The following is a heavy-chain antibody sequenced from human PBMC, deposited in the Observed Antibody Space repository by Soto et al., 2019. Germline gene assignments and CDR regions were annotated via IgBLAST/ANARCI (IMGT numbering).Heavy chain of an antibody. CDR1: GFTFSSYA. J-gene: IGHJ4*02. CDR3: AKDQWIFGVVTLGN. Sequence: PGGSLRLSCAASGFTFSSYAMTWVRQAPGRGLEWVSAISGTGSPTYYADSVKGRFTISRDNSKNTLYLQMNSLRAEDTAVYYCAKDQWIFGVVTLGNWGQGTLVTVSS. CDR2: ISGTGSPT. D-gene: IGHD3-3*01. V-gene: IGHV3-23*01.